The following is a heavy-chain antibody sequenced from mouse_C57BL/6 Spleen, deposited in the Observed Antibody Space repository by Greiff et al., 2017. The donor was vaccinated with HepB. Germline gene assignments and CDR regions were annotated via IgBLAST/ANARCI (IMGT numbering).Heavy chain of an antibody. V-gene: IGHV1-82*01. D-gene: IGHD1-1*01. CDR3: ARPYYYGSIYYAMDY. CDR2: IYPGDGDT. Sequence: QVQLKESGPELVKPGASVKISCKASGYAFSSSWMNWVKQRPGKGLEWIGRIYPGDGDTNYNGKFKGKATLTADKSSSTAYMQLSSLTSEDSAVYFCARPYYYGSIYYAMDYWGQGTSVTVSS. CDR1: GYAFSSSW. J-gene: IGHJ4*01.